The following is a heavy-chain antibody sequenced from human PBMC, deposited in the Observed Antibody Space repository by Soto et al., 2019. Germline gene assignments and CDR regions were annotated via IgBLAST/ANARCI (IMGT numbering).Heavy chain of an antibody. J-gene: IGHJ6*02. CDR2: IKQDGSEK. V-gene: IGHV3-7*03. CDR3: ARERGSRSLDV. Sequence: XGSLRLSCGVSGFTFSDYWMTWVRQAPGKGLEWVANIKQDGSEKSYVDSVKGRFTISRENAKSSLYLQMNSLRVEDTAIYYCARERGSRSLDVWGQGTTVTVSS. D-gene: IGHD3-10*01. CDR1: GFTFSDYW.